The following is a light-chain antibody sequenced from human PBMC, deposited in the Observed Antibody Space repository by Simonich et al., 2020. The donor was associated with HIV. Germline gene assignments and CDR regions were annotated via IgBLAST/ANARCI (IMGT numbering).Light chain of an antibody. CDR1: QRITQF. J-gene: IGKJ4*01. CDR3: QQRSNWPLT. Sequence: EIVLTQSPATLSLSPGERATLSGKASQRITQFLAWYHQKPGHAPRLLISDASNRATGIPARFSGSGSGTDFTLTISSLDPEDFAVYYCQQRSNWPLTFGGGTKVEIK. CDR2: DAS. V-gene: IGKV3-11*01.